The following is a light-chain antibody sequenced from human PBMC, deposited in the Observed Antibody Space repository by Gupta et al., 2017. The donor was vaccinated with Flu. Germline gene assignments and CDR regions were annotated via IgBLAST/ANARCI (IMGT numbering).Light chain of an antibody. CDR3: QQHSYWPLT. V-gene: IGKV3-15*01. Sequence: EIVMTQSPATLSVSPGDRATLSCRASQSVRANFLAWYQQKPGQAPRLLMYSVSTRATGIPARFVGSGSGTEFTLTITSLQPEDFAVYYCQQHSYWPLTFGQGTKMDIK. CDR1: QSVRAN. J-gene: IGKJ2*01. CDR2: SVS.